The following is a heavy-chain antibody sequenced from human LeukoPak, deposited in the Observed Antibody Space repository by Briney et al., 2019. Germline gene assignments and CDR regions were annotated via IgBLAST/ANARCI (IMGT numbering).Heavy chain of an antibody. D-gene: IGHD5-18*01. CDR1: GFIFRNYG. J-gene: IGHJ4*02. CDR3: AKDLGWIQFGY. Sequence: GGSLRLSCAASGFIFRNYGMKWGRQPPGEGLEWVSGVSPNGETAYYADSVKGRFTISRDNSKNTVYLQVRSLRAEDTAVYYCAKDLGWIQFGYWGQGALVTVSS. V-gene: IGHV3-23*01. CDR2: VSPNGETA.